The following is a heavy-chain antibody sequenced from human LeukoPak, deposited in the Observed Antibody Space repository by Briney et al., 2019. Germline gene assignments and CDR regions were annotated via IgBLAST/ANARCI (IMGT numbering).Heavy chain of an antibody. D-gene: IGHD6-19*01. Sequence: TGGSLRLSCAASGFTFSSYSMNWVRQAPGKGLEWVSSISSSSSYIYYADSVKGRFTISSDNAKNSLYLQMNSLRAEDTAVYYCARGQWLVVEFDYWGQGTLVTVSS. V-gene: IGHV3-21*01. CDR1: GFTFSSYS. CDR3: ARGQWLVVEFDY. J-gene: IGHJ4*02. CDR2: ISSSSSYI.